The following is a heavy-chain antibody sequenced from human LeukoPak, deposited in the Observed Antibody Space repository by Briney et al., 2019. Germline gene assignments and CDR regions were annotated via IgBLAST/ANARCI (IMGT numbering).Heavy chain of an antibody. J-gene: IGHJ4*02. CDR3: ARVYQSAEYYFDY. D-gene: IGHD2-2*01. CDR1: GGSIDSYY. V-gene: IGHV4-59*01. CDR2: IYYTGST. Sequence: PSETLSLTCIVSGGSIDSYYWSWIRQPPGKGLEWIGYIYYTGSTEYHPSLKSRVTISLDTSKNQFSLKLTSVTAADTAVYYCARVYQSAEYYFDYWGQGNLDSVSS.